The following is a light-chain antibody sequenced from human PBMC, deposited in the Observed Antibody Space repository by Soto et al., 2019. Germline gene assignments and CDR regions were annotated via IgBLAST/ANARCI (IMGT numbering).Light chain of an antibody. CDR3: QQYYTIPRT. CDR1: QTVLDSSDNKDH. Sequence: DSVVTQYPDSLAVSLCESATIRCKSSQTVLDSSDNKDHSAWYQQNPGQPPKLLIYWASTRVFGVPDRFSVSGSGTDFTLTISSLQAEDGGVYYCQQYYTIPRTFGHGTKVDIK. J-gene: IGKJ1*01. V-gene: IGKV4-1*01. CDR2: WAS.